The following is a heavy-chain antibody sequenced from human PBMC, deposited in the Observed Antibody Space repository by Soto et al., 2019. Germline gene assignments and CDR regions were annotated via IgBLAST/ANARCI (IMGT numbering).Heavy chain of an antibody. CDR3: AKVWGEDVYCSRTSCLYYFHH. D-gene: IGHD2-2*01. V-gene: IGHV3-23*01. Sequence: EVQLLESGGGLVQPGGSLRLSCEASGFTFSTSAMSWVRQAPGKGLEWVSTISDSGSTYYADSVKGRFTISRDNSKNTRYLQMNSLRAEDTAVFYCAKVWGEDVYCSRTSCLYYFHHWGQGTLVTVSS. CDR2: ISDSGST. J-gene: IGHJ4*02. CDR1: GFTFSTSA.